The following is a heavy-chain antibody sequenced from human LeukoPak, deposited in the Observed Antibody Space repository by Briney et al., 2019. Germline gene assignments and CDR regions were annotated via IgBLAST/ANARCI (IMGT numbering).Heavy chain of an antibody. CDR3: AREGYYGSGSPPSLYFDY. Sequence: PGGSLRLSCAASGFTFRNYVIHWVRQAPGKGLEWVAVTSSDSNVKLYADSVKGRFTISRDNSRSTLYLQMNSLRPEDTAICYCAREGYYGSGSPPSLYFDYWGQGTLVTVSS. D-gene: IGHD3-10*01. V-gene: IGHV3-30-3*01. CDR1: GFTFRNYV. J-gene: IGHJ4*02. CDR2: TSSDSNVK.